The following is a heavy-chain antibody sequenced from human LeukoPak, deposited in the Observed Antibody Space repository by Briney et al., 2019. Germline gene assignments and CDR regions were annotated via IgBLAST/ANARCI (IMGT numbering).Heavy chain of an antibody. V-gene: IGHV3-23*01. Sequence: PGGSLRLSCAASGFTFSSYAMSWVRQAPGKGLEWVSLIIASSGSTFYADSVKGRFTISRDKSTNTLYLQMNSLRAEDTAVYYCAKGGYDYVEIGYFDYWGQGTLVTVSS. D-gene: IGHD5-12*01. J-gene: IGHJ4*02. CDR1: GFTFSSYA. CDR3: AKGGYDYVEIGYFDY. CDR2: IIASSGST.